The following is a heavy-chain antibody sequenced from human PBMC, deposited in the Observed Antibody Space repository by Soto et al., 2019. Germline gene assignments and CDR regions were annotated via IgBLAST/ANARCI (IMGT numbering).Heavy chain of an antibody. CDR3: ARGRFRQTWFDP. V-gene: IGHV1-8*02. CDR2: MNPYTGNT. J-gene: IGHJ5*02. D-gene: IGHD3-16*01. Sequence: ASVKVSCKASGYTFTDYDINWVRQAAGPGLEWMGWMNPYTGNTGYTQNFQGRVTMTRDTSVSTAYMELSSLRSEDTAVYFCARGRFRQTWFDPWGQGXLVTVSS. CDR1: GYTFTDYD.